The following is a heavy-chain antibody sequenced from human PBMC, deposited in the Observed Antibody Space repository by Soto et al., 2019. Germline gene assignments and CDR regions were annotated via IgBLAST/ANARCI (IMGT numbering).Heavy chain of an antibody. CDR2: ISAYNGNT. D-gene: IGHD6-13*01. CDR1: GYTFTSHG. V-gene: IGHV1-18*01. Sequence: ASVKVSCKASGYTFTSHGISWVRQAPGQGLEWMGWISAYNGNTNYAQKLQGRVTMTTDTSTSTAYMELRSLRSDDTAVYYCARDLLEAAAGPGDNWFDPWGQGTLVTVSS. J-gene: IGHJ5*02. CDR3: ARDLLEAAAGPGDNWFDP.